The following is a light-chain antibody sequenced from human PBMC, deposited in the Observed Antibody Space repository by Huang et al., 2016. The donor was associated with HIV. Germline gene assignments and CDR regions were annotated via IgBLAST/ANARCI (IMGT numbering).Light chain of an antibody. CDR1: QNILYTANSMTY. Sequence: DIVMTQSPDSLAVSLGERATINCKSSQNILYTANSMTYLAWYQQKLGQPPKLFISWASTRENGCPDRFSGGGSGTDFTLTISSLQAEDVAVYYCQQYFSIPYTFGQGTKLEI. V-gene: IGKV4-1*01. CDR2: WAS. J-gene: IGKJ2*01. CDR3: QQYFSIPYT.